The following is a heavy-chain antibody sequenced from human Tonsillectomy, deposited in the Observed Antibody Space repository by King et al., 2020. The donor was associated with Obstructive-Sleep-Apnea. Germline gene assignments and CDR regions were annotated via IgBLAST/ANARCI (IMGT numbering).Heavy chain of an antibody. J-gene: IGHJ4*02. CDR2: IYPGDSDI. CDR1: GYSFISYW. Sequence: QLVQSGAEVKKPGESLKISCKASGYSFISYWIGWVRQMPGKGLEWMGIIYPGDSDIRYSPSFRGQVTISADKSINTAYLQWSSLKASDTSMYYCTSPSAEVVTAIRFEYWGQGTLVTVSS. V-gene: IGHV5-51*01. D-gene: IGHD2-21*02. CDR3: TSPSAEVVTAIRFEY.